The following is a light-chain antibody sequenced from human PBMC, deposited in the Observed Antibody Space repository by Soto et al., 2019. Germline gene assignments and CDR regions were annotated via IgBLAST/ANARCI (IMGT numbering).Light chain of an antibody. CDR1: QSISSY. CDR2: AAS. Sequence: DIQMTQSPSSLSASVGDRVTITCRASQSISSYLNWYQQKPGKAPKLLIYAASSLQSGVPSRFSGSGSRTDFTLTISSLQPEDFATYYCQQSYRTPRTFGQGTKVEIK. J-gene: IGKJ1*01. CDR3: QQSYRTPRT. V-gene: IGKV1-39*01.